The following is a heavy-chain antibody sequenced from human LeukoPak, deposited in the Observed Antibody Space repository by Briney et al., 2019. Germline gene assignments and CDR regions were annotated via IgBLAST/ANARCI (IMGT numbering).Heavy chain of an antibody. V-gene: IGHV4-39*07. CDR2: IYYSGST. CDR1: GGSISSTNYY. J-gene: IGHJ4*02. Sequence: SETLSLTCTVSGGSISSTNYYWGWIRQPPGKGLEWIGTIYYSGSTYYNPSLQSRVTASVDTSKNQFSLKLSSVTAADTAVYFCARDEGSAYPFDYWGQGTLVTVSS. D-gene: IGHD3-22*01. CDR3: ARDEGSAYPFDY.